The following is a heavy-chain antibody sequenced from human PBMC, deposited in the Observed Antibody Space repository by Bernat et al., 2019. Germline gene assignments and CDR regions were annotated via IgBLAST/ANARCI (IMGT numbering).Heavy chain of an antibody. CDR2: ISWNSGSI. CDR3: AKDGGGSYDY. V-gene: IGHV3-9*01. J-gene: IGHJ4*02. D-gene: IGHD2-15*01. CDR1: GFTFDDYA. Sequence: EVQLVESGGGLVQPGRSLRLSCAAPGFTFDDYAMHWVRQAPGKGLEWVSGISWNSGSIGYADSVKGRFTISRDNAKNSLYLQMNSLRAEDTALYYCAKDGGGSYDYWGQGTLVTVSS.